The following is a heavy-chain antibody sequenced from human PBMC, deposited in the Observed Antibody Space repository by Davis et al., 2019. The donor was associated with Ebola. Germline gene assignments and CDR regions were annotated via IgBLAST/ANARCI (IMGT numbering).Heavy chain of an antibody. CDR2: ISSSSSYI. D-gene: IGHD1-26*01. CDR3: ARDPDGGSYHPGLFDY. V-gene: IGHV3-21*01. CDR1: GFTFSSYS. J-gene: IGHJ4*02. Sequence: GESLKISCAASGFTFSSYSMNWVRQAPGKGLEWVSSISSSSSYIYYADSVKGRFTISRDNAKNSLYLQMNSLRAEDTAVYYCARDPDGGSYHPGLFDYWGQGRLVTVSS.